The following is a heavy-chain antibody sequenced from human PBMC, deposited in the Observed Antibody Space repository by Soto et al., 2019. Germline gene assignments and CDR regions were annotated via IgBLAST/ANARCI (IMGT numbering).Heavy chain of an antibody. CDR3: ATEDPAFDI. CDR1: GYTFTSYG. Sequence: GASVKVACKASGYTFTSYGISWVRQAPGQGLEWMGRIIPILGIANYAQKFQGRVTITADKSTSTAYMELSSLRSEDTAVYYCATEDPAFDIWGQGTMVTVSS. CDR2: IIPILGIA. J-gene: IGHJ3*02. V-gene: IGHV1-69*04. D-gene: IGHD2-15*01.